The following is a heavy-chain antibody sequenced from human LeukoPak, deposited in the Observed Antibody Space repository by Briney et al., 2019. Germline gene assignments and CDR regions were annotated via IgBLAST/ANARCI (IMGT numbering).Heavy chain of an antibody. D-gene: IGHD6-13*01. CDR2: INSDGTNT. CDR3: ARIGSNAALDY. Sequence: GGSLRLSCAASGFTLSGYWMHWVRQAPGKGLVWVSHINSDGTNTRYADSVKGRFTISRYNARNTLYLQMRSLRADDTAVYYCARIGSNAALDYWGQGALVTVSS. V-gene: IGHV3-74*01. J-gene: IGHJ4*02. CDR1: GFTLSGYW.